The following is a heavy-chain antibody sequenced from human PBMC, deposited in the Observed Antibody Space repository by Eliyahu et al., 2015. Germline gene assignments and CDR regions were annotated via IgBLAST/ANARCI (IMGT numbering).Heavy chain of an antibody. CDR2: IFSNDEK. J-gene: IGHJ6*02. CDR3: ARLKRVVVVPDYYYYYYGMDV. D-gene: IGHD2-2*01. V-gene: IGHV2-26*01. CDR1: GFSLSNARMG. Sequence: QVTLKESGPVLVKPTETLTLTCTVSGFSLSNARMGVXWIRQPPGKALEWLAHIFSNDEKSYSTSLXSRLTISKDTSKSQVVLTMTNMDPVDTATYYCARLKRVVVVPDYYYYYYGMDVWGQGTTVTVSS.